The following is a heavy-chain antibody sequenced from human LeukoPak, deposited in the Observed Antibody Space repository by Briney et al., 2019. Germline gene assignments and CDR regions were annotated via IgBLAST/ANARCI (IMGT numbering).Heavy chain of an antibody. D-gene: IGHD3-22*01. CDR1: GLTVSSNY. CDR2: IYSGGST. V-gene: IGHV3-66*01. J-gene: IGHJ4*02. Sequence: GGSLRLSCAAPGLTVSSNYMGWFRQAPGKGLKWVPVIYSGGSTYYADSVKGRFTISRDNSKNTLYLQMNSLRAEDTAVYYCARVDSSGYYIQPYYFDYWGQGTLVTVSS. CDR3: ARVDSSGYYIQPYYFDY.